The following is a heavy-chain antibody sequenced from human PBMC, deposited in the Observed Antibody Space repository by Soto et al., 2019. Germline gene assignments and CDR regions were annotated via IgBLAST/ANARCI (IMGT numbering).Heavy chain of an antibody. CDR2: IKQDGSEK. Sequence: GGSLRLSCAASGFTFSSYWMSWVRQAPGKGLEWVANIKQDGSEKYYVDSVKGRFTISRDNAKNSLYLQMNSLRAEDTAVYYCARDLVAVAGTFTMSLWELDYWGQGTLVTVSS. CDR1: GFTFSSYW. J-gene: IGHJ4*02. V-gene: IGHV3-7*05. D-gene: IGHD6-19*01. CDR3: ARDLVAVAGTFTMSLWELDY.